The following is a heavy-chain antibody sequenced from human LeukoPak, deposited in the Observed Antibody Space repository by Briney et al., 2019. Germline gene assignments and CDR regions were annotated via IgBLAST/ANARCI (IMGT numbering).Heavy chain of an antibody. D-gene: IGHD3-3*01. CDR3: ARGGANYDFWSGYPPPYNWFDP. Sequence: TSETLSLTCAVYGGSFSGYYWSWIRQPPGKGLEWIGEINHSGSTNYNPSLKSRVTISVDTSKNQFSLKLSSVTAADTAVYYCARGGANYDFWSGYPPPYNWFDPWGQGTLVTVSS. CDR1: GGSFSGYY. J-gene: IGHJ5*02. CDR2: INHSGST. V-gene: IGHV4-34*01.